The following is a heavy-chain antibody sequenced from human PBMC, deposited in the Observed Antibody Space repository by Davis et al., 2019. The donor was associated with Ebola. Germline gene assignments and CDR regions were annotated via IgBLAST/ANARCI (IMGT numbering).Heavy chain of an antibody. CDR3: ARGSRNMDV. V-gene: IGHV3-74*01. CDR2: ISNDGRST. J-gene: IGHJ6*03. Sequence: PGGSLRLSCAASGFTFSSYWIYWVRQAPGKGLEWVSRISNDGRSTSYADSVKGRFTISRDNAKDSLYLQMNSLRAEDTAVYYCARGSRNMDVWGKGTTVTVSS. CDR1: GFTFSSYW.